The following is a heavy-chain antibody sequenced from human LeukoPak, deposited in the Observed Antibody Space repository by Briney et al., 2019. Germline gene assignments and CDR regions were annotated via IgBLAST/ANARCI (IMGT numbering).Heavy chain of an antibody. Sequence: AGGSLRLSCAASGFTFSSYWMSWVRQAPGKGLEWVANIRHDGSEKYYVDSVKGRLTISRDNAKDSLYLQMNSLRVEDTAVYYCARGGSRQYNFWGQGTLVTVSS. CDR3: ARGGSRQYNF. CDR2: IRHDGSEK. V-gene: IGHV3-7*01. D-gene: IGHD5-18*01. CDR1: GFTFSSYW. J-gene: IGHJ4*02.